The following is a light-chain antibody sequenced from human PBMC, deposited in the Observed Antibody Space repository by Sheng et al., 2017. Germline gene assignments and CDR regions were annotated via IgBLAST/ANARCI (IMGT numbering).Light chain of an antibody. J-gene: IGKJ4*01. CDR3: QQRSNWPLT. Sequence: EIVLTQSPATLSLSPGERATLSCRSSRNVSSFLAWYQQHHGQAPRLLIYDASNRATGIPARFRGSGSGTGFTLTISSLEPEDSAVYYCQQRSNWPLTFGGGTKVEIK. CDR2: DAS. V-gene: IGKV3-11*01. CDR1: RNVSSF.